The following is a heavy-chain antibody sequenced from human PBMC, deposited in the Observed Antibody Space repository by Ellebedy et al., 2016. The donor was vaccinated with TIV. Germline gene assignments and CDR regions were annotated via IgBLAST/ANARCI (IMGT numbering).Heavy chain of an antibody. J-gene: IGHJ3*01. V-gene: IGHV3-23*01. CDR3: VKDQIAGDGRWVFDL. CDR1: GFTFSNYA. Sequence: PGGSLRLSCAASGFTFSNYAMSWVRQAPGKGLEWVSGFGVSGDTTYYADSVKGRFTISRDNSKNTVYLQMNSLRAEETGIYYCVKDQIAGDGRWVFDLWGQGTMVTVSS. CDR2: FGVSGDTT. D-gene: IGHD5-24*01.